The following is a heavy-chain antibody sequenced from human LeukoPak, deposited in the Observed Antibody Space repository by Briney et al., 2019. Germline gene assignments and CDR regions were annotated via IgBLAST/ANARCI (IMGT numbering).Heavy chain of an antibody. D-gene: IGHD4-17*01. CDR3: ARDYGDY. V-gene: IGHV3-7*01. CDR2: INQDGSEK. CDR1: GFTFTNYW. J-gene: IGHJ4*02. Sequence: PGGSLRLSCAASGFTFTNYWMSWVRQAPGKGLEWMANINQDGSEKYYVDSVKGRFTISRDNAKNSLYLQMNSLRAEDTAVYYCARDYGDYWGQGTLVTVSS.